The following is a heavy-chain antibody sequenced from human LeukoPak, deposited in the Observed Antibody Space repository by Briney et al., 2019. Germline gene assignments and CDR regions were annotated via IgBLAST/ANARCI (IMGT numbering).Heavy chain of an antibody. Sequence: SETLSLTCAVYGGSFSGYYWSWIREPPGTGLEWIGEINHSGSTNYNPSLKSRVTISVDTSKNQFSLSLSSVTAADTAVYYCARWGTYASTSNWFDPWGQGTLVTVSS. J-gene: IGHJ5*02. CDR2: INHSGST. CDR1: GGSFSGYY. D-gene: IGHD2-2*01. V-gene: IGHV4-34*01. CDR3: ARWGTYASTSNWFDP.